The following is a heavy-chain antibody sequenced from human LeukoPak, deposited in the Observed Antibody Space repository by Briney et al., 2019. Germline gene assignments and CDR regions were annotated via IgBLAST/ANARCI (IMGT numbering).Heavy chain of an antibody. CDR3: AKILPDTVTADY. V-gene: IGHV3-23*01. Sequence: GGSLRLSCATSGFTFSSSAMSWVRQPPGKGLAWVSTISGSGGGTYYADSVKGRFTISRDNSKNTLYLQMNSLRAEDTAVYYCAKILPDTVTADYWGQGTLVTVSS. J-gene: IGHJ4*02. D-gene: IGHD4-11*01. CDR2: ISGSGGGT. CDR1: GFTFSSSA.